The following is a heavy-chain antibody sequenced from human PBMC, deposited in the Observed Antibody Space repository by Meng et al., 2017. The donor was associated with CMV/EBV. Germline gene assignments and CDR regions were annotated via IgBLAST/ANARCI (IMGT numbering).Heavy chain of an antibody. J-gene: IGHJ6*02. Sequence: GSLRLSCAASGFTFSSYVMTWVRQAPGKGLEWVSVIYSGGSTYYADSVKGRFTISRDNSKNTLYLQMNSLRAEDTAVYYCARDCSSTSCYYLGGMDVWGQGTTVTVSS. CDR1: GFTFSSYV. V-gene: IGHV3-53*01. D-gene: IGHD2-2*01. CDR2: IYSGGST. CDR3: ARDCSSTSCYYLGGMDV.